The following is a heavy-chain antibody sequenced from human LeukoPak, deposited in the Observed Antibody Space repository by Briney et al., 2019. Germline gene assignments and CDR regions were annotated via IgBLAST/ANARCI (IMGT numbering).Heavy chain of an antibody. J-gene: IGHJ4*02. V-gene: IGHV4-4*02. CDR1: GDSISSSNW. CDR3: ASYTYDSSGYYLPEWFDY. CDR2: IYHSGST. D-gene: IGHD3-22*01. Sequence: SGTLSLTCAVSGDSISSSNWWSWVRQPPGKGLEWIGEIYHSGSTNYNPSLKSRVTISVDKSKNQFSLKLTSVTAADTAVYYCASYTYDSSGYYLPEWFDYWGQGTLVTVSS.